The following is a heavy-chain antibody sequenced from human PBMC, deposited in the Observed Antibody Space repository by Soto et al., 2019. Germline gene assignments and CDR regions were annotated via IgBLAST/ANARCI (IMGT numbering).Heavy chain of an antibody. CDR2: INAGNGNT. J-gene: IGHJ6*02. V-gene: IGHV1-3*01. CDR1: GYTFTSYA. CDR3: ARGRIAARDYYYYGMDV. Sequence: ASVKVSCKASGYTFTSYAMHWVRQAPGQRLEWMGWINAGNGNTNYAQKLQGRVTMTTDTSTSIAYMELRSLRSDDTAVYYCARGRIAARDYYYYGMDVWGQGNPGHRLL. D-gene: IGHD6-13*01.